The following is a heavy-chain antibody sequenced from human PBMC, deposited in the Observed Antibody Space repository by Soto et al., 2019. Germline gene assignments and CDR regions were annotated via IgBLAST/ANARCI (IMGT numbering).Heavy chain of an antibody. CDR2: IVSHGGKT. CDR1: GFLFSRFG. CDR3: ARDDDLWDDNGLDC. V-gene: IGHV3-33*02. D-gene: IGHD1-1*01. Sequence: QVQLVESGGAVVQPRTSLRLSCAAFGFLFSRFGMHWVRQAPGKGLEWVAVIVSHGGKTGYADSVRGRFTISRDNSRNTLFLEMSSLRVEDTAMYYCARDDDLWDDNGLDCWGQGTLVTVSS. J-gene: IGHJ4*02.